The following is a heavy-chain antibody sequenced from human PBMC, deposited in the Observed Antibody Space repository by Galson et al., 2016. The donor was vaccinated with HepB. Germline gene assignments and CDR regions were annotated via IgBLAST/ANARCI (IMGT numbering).Heavy chain of an antibody. V-gene: IGHV3-23*01. CDR3: VQGSTAPAV. CDR1: GFTFSNFG. CDR2: ISRSGDST. Sequence: SLRLSCAASGFTFSNFGMTWVRQAPGKGLEVVSSISRSGDSTDYADSVKGRFTISRDNSKNTLSLQMNSLPADDTAINYCVQGSTAPAVWGKGTTVTVSS. D-gene: IGHD1-26*01. J-gene: IGHJ6*04.